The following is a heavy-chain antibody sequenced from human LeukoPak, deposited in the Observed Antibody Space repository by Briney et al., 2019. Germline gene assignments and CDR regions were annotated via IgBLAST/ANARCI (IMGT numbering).Heavy chain of an antibody. CDR3: AGRALPPAYCGGDCFDAFDI. CDR2: IDPSDSYT. Sequence: PGESLRISCKGSGYRFTSYWISWVRQMPGKGLEWMGRIDPSDSYTNYSPSFQGHVTISADKSISTAYLQWSSLKASDTAMYYCAGRALPPAYCGGDCFDAFDIWGQGTMVTVSS. D-gene: IGHD2-21*02. V-gene: IGHV5-10-1*01. CDR1: GYRFTSYW. J-gene: IGHJ3*02.